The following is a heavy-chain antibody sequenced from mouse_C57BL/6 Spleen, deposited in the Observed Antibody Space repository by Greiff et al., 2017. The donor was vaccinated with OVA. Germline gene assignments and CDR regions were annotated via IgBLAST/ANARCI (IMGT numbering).Heavy chain of an antibody. Sequence: QVQLQQSGAELVKPGASVKLSCKASGYTFTSYWMHWVKQRPGQGLEWIGMIHPNSGSTNYNEKFKSKATLTVDKSSSTAYMQLSSLTSEDSAVYYCARGYSNYVGFAYWGQGTLVTVSA. CDR2: IHPNSGST. CDR1: GYTFTSYW. D-gene: IGHD2-5*01. V-gene: IGHV1-64*01. J-gene: IGHJ3*01. CDR3: ARGYSNYVGFAY.